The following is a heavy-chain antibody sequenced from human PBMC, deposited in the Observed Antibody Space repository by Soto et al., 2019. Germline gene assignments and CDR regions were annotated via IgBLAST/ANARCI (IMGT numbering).Heavy chain of an antibody. CDR3: ARAPVYCSSTSCYEHDAFDI. J-gene: IGHJ3*02. CDR1: GGSISSGGYY. V-gene: IGHV4-31*03. CDR2: IYYSGST. D-gene: IGHD2-2*01. Sequence: QVQLQESGPGLVKPSQTLSLTCTVSGGSISSGGYYWSWIRQHPGKGLEWIGYIYYSGSTYYNPSLKSRVTISVDTSKNQFSLKLSSVTAADTAVYYCARAPVYCSSTSCYEHDAFDISGQGTMVTVSS.